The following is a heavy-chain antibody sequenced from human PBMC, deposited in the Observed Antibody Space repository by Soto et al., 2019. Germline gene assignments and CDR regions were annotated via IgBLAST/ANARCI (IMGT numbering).Heavy chain of an antibody. CDR3: ARVGRQWLVLAPFDY. CDR2: INPDDGNT. V-gene: IGHV1-18*01. CDR1: GYTFTSSG. J-gene: IGHJ4*02. Sequence: ASVKVSCKASGYTFTSSGISWVRQAPGQGLEWLGWINPDDGNTNYAQHLQGRVSMTTDTSTSTAYMELSSLRSEDTAVYYCARVGRQWLVLAPFDYWGQGTLVTVSS. D-gene: IGHD6-19*01.